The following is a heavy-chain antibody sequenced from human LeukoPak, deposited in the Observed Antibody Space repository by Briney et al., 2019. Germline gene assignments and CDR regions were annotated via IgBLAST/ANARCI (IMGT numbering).Heavy chain of an antibody. CDR2: IYTSGST. J-gene: IGHJ3*02. D-gene: IGHD2-2*01. Sequence: SETLSLTCTVSGGSISSSSYYWSWIRQPAGKGLEWIGRIYTSGSTNYNPSLKSRVTMSVDTSKNQFSLKLSSVTAADTAVYYCARAALVRPAAIPSDAFDIWGQGTMVTVSS. V-gene: IGHV4-61*02. CDR1: GGSISSSSYY. CDR3: ARAALVRPAAIPSDAFDI.